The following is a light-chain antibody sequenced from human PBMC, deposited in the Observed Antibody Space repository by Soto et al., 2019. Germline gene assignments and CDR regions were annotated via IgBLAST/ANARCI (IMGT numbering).Light chain of an antibody. CDR1: QSISSY. V-gene: IGKV1-39*01. J-gene: IGKJ4*01. CDR2: AAS. Sequence: DIQMTQSPSSLSASVGDRVTITCRASQSISSYLNWYQQKPGKAPKLLIYAASSLQSGIPSRFSGSGSVTDFTLTISSLQPEDFATYYCQQNYNTPPAFGGGTKVEIK. CDR3: QQNYNTPPA.